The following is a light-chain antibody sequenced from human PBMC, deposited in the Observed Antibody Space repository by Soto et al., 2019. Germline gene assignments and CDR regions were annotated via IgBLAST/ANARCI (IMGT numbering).Light chain of an antibody. V-gene: IGLV1-44*01. CDR1: TSNIGTNT. CDR2: TND. Sequence: QSVLTQPPSASGTPGQTVTISCYGSTSNIGTNTVNWFQHLPGMAPKLLIYTNDQRPSGVPDRFSGSRSGTSASLAISGLQSEDEADSYCATWDDSVYVFGTGTKLTVL. J-gene: IGLJ1*01. CDR3: ATWDDSVYV.